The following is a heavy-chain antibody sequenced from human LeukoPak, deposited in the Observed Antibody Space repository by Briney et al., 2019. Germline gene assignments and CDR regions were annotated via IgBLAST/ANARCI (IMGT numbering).Heavy chain of an antibody. CDR3: ARQMTPHGNFDY. V-gene: IGHV3-13*01. D-gene: IGHD1-26*01. Sequence: WVRQATGKGLEWVSAIGTAGDTFYPGSVKGRFTISRENAKNSLYLQMNNLRAEDTAVYYCARQMTPHGNFDYWGQGTLVTVSS. CDR2: IGTAGDT. J-gene: IGHJ4*02.